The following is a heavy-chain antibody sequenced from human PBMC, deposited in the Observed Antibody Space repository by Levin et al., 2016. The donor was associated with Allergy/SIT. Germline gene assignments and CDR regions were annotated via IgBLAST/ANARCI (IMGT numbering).Heavy chain of an antibody. J-gene: IGHJ6*02. CDR2: IFSNDEK. Sequence: WIRQPPGKALEWLAHIFSNDEKSYSTSLKSRLTISKDTSKSQVVLTMTNMDPVDTATYYCARSTDYYDSSGYYTYYYGMDVWGQGTTVTVSS. D-gene: IGHD3-22*01. V-gene: IGHV2-26*01. CDR3: ARSTDYYDSSGYYTYYYGMDV.